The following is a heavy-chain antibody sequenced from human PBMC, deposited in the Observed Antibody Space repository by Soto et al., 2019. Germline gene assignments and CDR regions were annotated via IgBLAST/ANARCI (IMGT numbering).Heavy chain of an antibody. CDR1: GYTFTTYG. Sequence: RASVKVSCKASGYTFTTYGISWVRQAPGQGPEWMGWISPYNGTTKYAEKFQGEMTMTTDTATSTAYMDLRSLRSDDTAVYYCARDGERDTGLNFYYYLHGMDAWGQGTRVTVSS. CDR2: ISPYNGTT. J-gene: IGHJ6*02. V-gene: IGHV1-18*04. CDR3: ARDGERDTGLNFYYYLHGMDA. D-gene: IGHD1-1*01.